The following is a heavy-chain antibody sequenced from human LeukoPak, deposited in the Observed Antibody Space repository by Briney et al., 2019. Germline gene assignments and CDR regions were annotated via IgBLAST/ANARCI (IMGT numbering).Heavy chain of an antibody. J-gene: IGHJ5*02. Sequence: ASVKVSCRASGYTFTSYGISWVRQAPGQGLEWMGWISAYNGKTNYAQKLQGRVTMTTDTSTSTAYMELRSLRSDDTAVYYCARIPSCKSSGGSCYVQVHWFDPWGQGTLVTVSS. D-gene: IGHD2-15*01. CDR2: ISAYNGKT. V-gene: IGHV1-18*01. CDR3: ARIPSCKSSGGSCYVQVHWFDP. CDR1: GYTFTSYG.